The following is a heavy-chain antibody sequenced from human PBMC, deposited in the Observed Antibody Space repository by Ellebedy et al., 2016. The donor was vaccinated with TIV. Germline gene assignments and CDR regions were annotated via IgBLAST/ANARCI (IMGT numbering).Heavy chain of an antibody. J-gene: IGHJ6*04. CDR1: GFTFSNYW. V-gene: IGHV3-7*01. CDR3: GSAMDV. Sequence: GGSLRLXCAASGFTFSNYWMHWVRQAPGRGLEWVANIKQDESEKYYVDSVKGRFTISRDNAKNSLYLQMNSLRVEDTAVYYCGSAMDVWGKGTTVTVSS. CDR2: IKQDESEK.